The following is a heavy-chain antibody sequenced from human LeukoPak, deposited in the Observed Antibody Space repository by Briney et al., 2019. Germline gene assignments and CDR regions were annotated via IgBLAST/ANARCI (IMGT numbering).Heavy chain of an antibody. J-gene: IGHJ4*02. V-gene: IGHV4-38-2*01. CDR3: ARISNPYFFDY. CDR1: GYSISSGYY. D-gene: IGHD3-3*02. CDR2: IYHSGST. Sequence: SETLSLTCAVSGYSISSGYYWGWIRQPPGKGLEWIGSIYHSGSTYYNPSLKSRVTISIDTSKNQFSLKLSSVAAADTAVYYCARISNPYFFDYWGQGTLVTVSS.